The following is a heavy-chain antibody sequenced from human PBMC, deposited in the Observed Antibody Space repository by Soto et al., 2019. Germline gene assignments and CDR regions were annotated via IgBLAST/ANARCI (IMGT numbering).Heavy chain of an antibody. CDR2: ISFSGAT. V-gene: IGHV4-59*01. D-gene: IGHD5-12*01. CDR3: ARVDIVAKIVDY. CDR1: GVSITSYF. J-gene: IGHJ4*02. Sequence: SETLSLTCTVSGVSITSYFWSWIRQTPGKGLDWIGSISFSGATYSNPSLKGRAALSVDTSENHLSLTLNSVTSADTAVYYCARVDIVAKIVDYWGPGALVTVSS.